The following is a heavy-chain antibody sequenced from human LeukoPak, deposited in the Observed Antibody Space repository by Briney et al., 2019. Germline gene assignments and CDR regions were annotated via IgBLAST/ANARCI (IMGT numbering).Heavy chain of an antibody. J-gene: IGHJ4*02. D-gene: IGHD2-15*01. V-gene: IGHV3-74*01. Sequence: GGSLRLSCTASGFPFTSYWTHWVRQAPGKGLVWVSRINIDGSRTDYADSVKGRFTISRDNARNILYLQMNSLRAEDTAVYYCARVDCSGNSFFDYWGQGTLVTASS. CDR3: ARVDCSGNSFFDY. CDR2: INIDGSRT. CDR1: GFPFTSYW.